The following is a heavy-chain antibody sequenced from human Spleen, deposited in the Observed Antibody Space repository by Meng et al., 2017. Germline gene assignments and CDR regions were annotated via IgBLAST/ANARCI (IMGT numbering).Heavy chain of an antibody. CDR1: GLTFSSHA. V-gene: IGHV3-23*01. Sequence: GESLKISCAASGLTFSSHAMSWVRQAPGKGLEWVSAISGSGGSTYYADSVKGRFTISRDNSKNTLYLQMNSLRAEDTAVYYCTSASVGATPTRTDYWGQGTLVTVSS. CDR3: TSASVGATPTRTDY. CDR2: ISGSGGST. J-gene: IGHJ4*02. D-gene: IGHD1-26*01.